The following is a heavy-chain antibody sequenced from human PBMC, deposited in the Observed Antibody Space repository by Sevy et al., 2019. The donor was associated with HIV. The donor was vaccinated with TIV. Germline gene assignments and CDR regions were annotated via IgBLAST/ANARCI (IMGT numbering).Heavy chain of an antibody. D-gene: IGHD2-2*01. CDR2: INPNSGDT. Sequence: ASVKVSCKASGYTFSGYYMNWVRQAPGQGLEWMGWINPNSGDTNYAQKFQGRVTITRDTSISTAYMELSRLRSDDTAMDHCGRELYCSSTSCYDGFDMGGQGKLVT. J-gene: IGHJ3*02. CDR1: GYTFSGYY. CDR3: GRELYCSSTSCYDGFDM. V-gene: IGHV1-2*02.